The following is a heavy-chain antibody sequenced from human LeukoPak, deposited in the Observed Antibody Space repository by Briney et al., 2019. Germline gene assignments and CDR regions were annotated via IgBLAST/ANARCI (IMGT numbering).Heavy chain of an antibody. J-gene: IGHJ4*02. CDR3: ARSRSRDCSSTSCYSYGLDY. V-gene: IGHV1-2*02. D-gene: IGHD2-2*01. CDR2: INPKSGGT. Sequence: ASVKVSCKASGYTFTGYYMHWVRQAPRQGFEWMGWINPKSGGTNYAQKFQGRVTMTRDTSISTAYMELSRLRSDDTAVYYCARSRSRDCSSTSCYSYGLDYWGQGTLVTVSS. CDR1: GYTFTGYY.